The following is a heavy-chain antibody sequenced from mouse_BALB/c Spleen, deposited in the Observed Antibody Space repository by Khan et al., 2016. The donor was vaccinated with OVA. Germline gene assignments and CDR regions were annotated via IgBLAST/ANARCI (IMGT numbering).Heavy chain of an antibody. D-gene: IGHD1-2*01. J-gene: IGHJ3*01. CDR3: ARRNYFGYTFAY. V-gene: IGHV1-77*01. CDR2: ISPGSGAP. CDR1: GYTFTGFY. Sequence: QVQLKQSGTELARPGASVNLSCKASGYTFTGFYINWVKQRSGQGLEWIGEISPGSGAPYYNETFKGKATLTADKSSSTAYMQLSSLTSEDSAVYFCARRNYFGYTFAYWGQGTLVTVSA.